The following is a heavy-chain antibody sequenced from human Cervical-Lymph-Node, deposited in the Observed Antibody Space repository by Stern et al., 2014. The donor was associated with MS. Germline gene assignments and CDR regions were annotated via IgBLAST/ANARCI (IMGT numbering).Heavy chain of an antibody. V-gene: IGHV3-20*01. CDR2: LNWIGGNT. CDR3: ARAFCTGGVCYSFPFYGMDV. Sequence: VQLVESGGGVARPGGSLGLPGAASEFTFADYGMSWFPQAPGQGLGGLLALNWIGGNTVYAGSVQGRFTISRDNAKNSLYLQMNSLRAEDTALYHCARAFCTGGVCYSFPFYGMDVWGQGTTVTVSS. CDR1: EFTFADYG. J-gene: IGHJ6*02. D-gene: IGHD2-8*02.